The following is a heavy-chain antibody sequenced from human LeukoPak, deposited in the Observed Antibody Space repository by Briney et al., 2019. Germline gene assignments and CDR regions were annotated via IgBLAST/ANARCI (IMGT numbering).Heavy chain of an antibody. CDR2: IDKEGSAA. V-gene: IGHV3-74*01. Sequence: GGSLRLSCVASGFIFTNYWMLWVRQVPGKGPVWVGRIDKEGSAAFYAESVKGRFTISRDNVKSTVYLQMNSLTAEDTAVYHYARGGYSGSYYRFDWGQGTLVTVSS. D-gene: IGHD1-26*01. CDR1: GFIFTNYW. CDR3: ARGGYSGSYYRFD. J-gene: IGHJ4*02.